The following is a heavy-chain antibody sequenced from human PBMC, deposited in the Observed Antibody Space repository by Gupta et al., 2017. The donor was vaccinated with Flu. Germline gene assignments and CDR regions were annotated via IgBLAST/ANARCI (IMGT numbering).Heavy chain of an antibody. CDR2: IYPGDSDT. D-gene: IGHD1-1*01. CDR3: ARPSAWRAGYFDY. CDR1: GSTFTSYW. Sequence: DVQLVPSGAQLKQPGESLNISCKASGSTFTSYWIAWVRQMPGKGLELMGIIYPGDSDTRYSPSFQGQVTISADESIRTAYLQWSGLKASDTAMYYCARPSAWRAGYFDYWGQGTLVTVSS. V-gene: IGHV5-51*03. J-gene: IGHJ4*02.